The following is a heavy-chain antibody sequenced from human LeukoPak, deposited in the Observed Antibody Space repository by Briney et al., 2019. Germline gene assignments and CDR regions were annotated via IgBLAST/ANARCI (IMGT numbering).Heavy chain of an antibody. CDR3: ARSPAPNYYGSGSYYFFDY. CDR2: IYPGESDT. CDR1: GYSFTSYW. D-gene: IGHD3-10*01. Sequence: GEALKISCKGCGYSFTSYWIGWVRQMAGKGREWMGIIYPGESDTRYSPSFQGQVPISAGKSISTAYLQWSSLKAPDTAMYYCARSPAPNYYGSGSYYFFDYWGQGTLVTVSS. V-gene: IGHV5-51*01. J-gene: IGHJ4*02.